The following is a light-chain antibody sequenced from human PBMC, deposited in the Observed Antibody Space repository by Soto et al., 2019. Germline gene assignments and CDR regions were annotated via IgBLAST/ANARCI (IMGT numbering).Light chain of an antibody. CDR2: AAS. Sequence: DIQMTQSPSSVSASVGDRVTITCRASKDINNRLAWFQQRPVRAPKYLIQAASILQSGFPSRFSGSGSGTDFTLTINSLQPEDLATYYCLQVKSFHRTFGQGTKVELK. V-gene: IGKV1-12*01. CDR1: KDINNR. CDR3: LQVKSFHRT. J-gene: IGKJ1*01.